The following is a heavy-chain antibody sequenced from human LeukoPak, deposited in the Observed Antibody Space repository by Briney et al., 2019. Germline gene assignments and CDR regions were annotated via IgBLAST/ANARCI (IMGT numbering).Heavy chain of an antibody. CDR3: ARSRLITIFGVVTPTGDAFDI. J-gene: IGHJ3*02. V-gene: IGHV4-4*07. CDR1: GGSISSYY. Sequence: KPSETLSLTCTVSGGSISSYYWSWIRQPAGKGLEWIGRIYTSGSTNYNPSLKSRVTISVDKSKNQFSLKLSSVTAADTAVYYCARSRLITIFGVVTPTGDAFDILGQGTMVTVSS. CDR2: IYTSGST. D-gene: IGHD3-3*01.